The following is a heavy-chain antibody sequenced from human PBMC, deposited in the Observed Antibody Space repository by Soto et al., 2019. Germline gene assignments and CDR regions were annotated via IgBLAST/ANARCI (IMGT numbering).Heavy chain of an antibody. CDR3: ARWGHNDYGDSHSLSLYYYYYGMDV. CDR1: GFTFSSYA. CDR2: ISYDGSNK. V-gene: IGHV3-30-3*01. D-gene: IGHD4-17*01. J-gene: IGHJ6*02. Sequence: QVQLVESGGGVVQPGRSLRLSCAASGFTFSSYAMHWVRQAPGKGLEWVAVISYDGSNKYYADSVKGRFTISRDNSKNPLDLQMNSLRAEDTAVYYCARWGHNDYGDSHSLSLYYYYYGMDVWGQGTTVTVSS.